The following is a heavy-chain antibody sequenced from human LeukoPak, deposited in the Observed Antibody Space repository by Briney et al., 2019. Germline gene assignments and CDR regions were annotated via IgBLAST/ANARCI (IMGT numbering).Heavy chain of an antibody. J-gene: IGHJ6*03. V-gene: IGHV3-66*01. Sequence: GGSLRPSCAASGFTVSSNYMSWVRQAPGKGLEWVSVIYSGGSTYYADSVKGRFTISRDNSKNTLYLQMNSLRAEDTAVYYCASMESYPPYYYYYMDVWGKGTTVTISS. CDR2: IYSGGST. CDR3: ASMESYPPYYYYYMDV. CDR1: GFTVSSNY. D-gene: IGHD3-16*02.